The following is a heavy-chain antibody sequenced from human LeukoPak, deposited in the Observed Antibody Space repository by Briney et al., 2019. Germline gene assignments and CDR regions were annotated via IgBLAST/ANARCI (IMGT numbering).Heavy chain of an antibody. CDR2: IYYSGST. Sequence: PSETLSLTCTVSGGSISSYYWSWIRQPPGKGLEWIGYIYYSGSTNYNPSLKSRVTISVDTSKNQFSLKLSSVTAADTAVYYCARVGPIGDYIEYYGMDVWGQGTTVTVSS. D-gene: IGHD4-17*01. CDR3: ARVGPIGDYIEYYGMDV. V-gene: IGHV4-59*01. J-gene: IGHJ6*02. CDR1: GGSISSYY.